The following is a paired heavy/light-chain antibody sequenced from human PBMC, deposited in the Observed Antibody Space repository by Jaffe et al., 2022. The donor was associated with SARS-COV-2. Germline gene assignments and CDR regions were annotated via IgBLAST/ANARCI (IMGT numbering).Heavy chain of an antibody. CDR2: VRGGGSDP. CDR3: AKILTTVTTFEYFQH. CDR1: GFTFSSYA. Sequence: EVQLLESGGGLVQPGGSLRLSCAASGFTFSSYAMSWVRQAPGKGLEWVSAVRGGGSDPYYADSVKGRFTISRDNSRNTLYLQMTSLRAEDTAVYYCAKILTTVTTFEYFQHWGQGTLVTVSS. J-gene: IGHJ1*01. D-gene: IGHD4-17*01. V-gene: IGHV3-23*01.
Light chain of an antibody. V-gene: IGKV1-12*01. CDR1: QGVSDW. CDR3: QQAKSFPLT. CDR2: AAS. Sequence: DIQMTQSPSSVSASVGDRVTITCRASQGVSDWLAWYQQKPGKAPKLLIYAASSLQSGVPSRFSGSGSGTDFTLTISGLQPEDFATYYCQQAKSFPLTFAGGTKVEIK. J-gene: IGKJ4*01.